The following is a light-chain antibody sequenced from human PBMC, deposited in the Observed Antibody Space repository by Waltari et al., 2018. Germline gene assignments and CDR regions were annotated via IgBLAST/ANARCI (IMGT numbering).Light chain of an antibody. CDR3: CSYAGSDIRV. V-gene: IGLV2-11*01. J-gene: IGLJ3*02. Sequence: QSALTQPRSVSGSPGQSVTIPCTGSSSDVGGYNFVLWYQQHPGKVPKLMIYDVSKRPSGVPDRFSGSKSGNTASLTISGLQAEDEADYYCCSYAGSDIRVFGGGTKLTVL. CDR2: DVS. CDR1: SSDVGGYNF.